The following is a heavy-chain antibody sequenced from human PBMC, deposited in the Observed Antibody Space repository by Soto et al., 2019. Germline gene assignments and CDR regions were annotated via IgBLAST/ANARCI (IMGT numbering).Heavy chain of an antibody. CDR2: ISAYNGNT. D-gene: IGHD1-26*01. CDR3: ARVLSGSYYNIYYYYGMDV. J-gene: IGHJ6*02. CDR1: GYGFTSYG. Sequence: ASVKVSCEASGYGFTSYGISWVRQAPGQGLEWMGWISAYNGNTNYAQKLQGRVTMTTDTSTSTAYMELRSLRSDDTAVYYCARVLSGSYYNIYYYYGMDVWGQGTTVTVSS. V-gene: IGHV1-18*01.